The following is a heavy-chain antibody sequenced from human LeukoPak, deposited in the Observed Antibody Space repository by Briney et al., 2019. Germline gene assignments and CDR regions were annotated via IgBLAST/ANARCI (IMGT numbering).Heavy chain of an antibody. CDR2: IYPGDSDT. CDR1: GYSFTSYW. V-gene: IGHV5-51*01. D-gene: IGHD6-13*01. Sequence: GESLKISCKGSGYSFTSYWIGWVRQMPGKGLEWMGIIYPGDSDTRYSPSFQGQVTISADKSISTAYLQWSSLKASNTAMYYCARLGPNSSPVTNYYYYYGMDVWGQGTTVTVSS. CDR3: ARLGPNSSPVTNYYYYYGMDV. J-gene: IGHJ6*02.